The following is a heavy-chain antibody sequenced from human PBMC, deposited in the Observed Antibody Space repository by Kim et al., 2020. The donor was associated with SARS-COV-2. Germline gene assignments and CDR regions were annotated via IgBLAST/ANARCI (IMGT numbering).Heavy chain of an antibody. CDR1: GFTVSSNY. CDR3: ARVRRGYSYGNDAFDI. V-gene: IGHV3-53*01. CDR2: IYSGGST. J-gene: IGHJ3*02. Sequence: GGSLRLSCAASGFTVSSNYMSWVRQAPGKGLEWVSVIYSGGSTYYADSVKGRFTISRDNSKNTLYLQMNSLRAEDTAVYYCARVRRGYSYGNDAFDIWGQGTMVTVSS. D-gene: IGHD5-18*01.